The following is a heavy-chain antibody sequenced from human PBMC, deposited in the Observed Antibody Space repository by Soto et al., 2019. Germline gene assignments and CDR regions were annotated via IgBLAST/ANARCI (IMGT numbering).Heavy chain of an antibody. Sequence: ASVKVSCKASGYTFTGYYMHWVRQAPGQGLEWMGWINPNSGGTNYAQKFQGWVTMTRDTSISTAYMELSRLRSDDTAVYYCARALYCSSTSCPWNAFDIWGQGTMVTVSS. CDR2: INPNSGGT. J-gene: IGHJ3*02. D-gene: IGHD2-2*01. CDR1: GYTFTGYY. CDR3: ARALYCSSTSCPWNAFDI. V-gene: IGHV1-2*04.